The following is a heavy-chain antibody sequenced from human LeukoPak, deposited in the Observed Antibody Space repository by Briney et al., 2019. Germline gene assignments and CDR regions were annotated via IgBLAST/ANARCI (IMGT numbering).Heavy chain of an antibody. D-gene: IGHD2-2*02. Sequence: SETLSLTCAVYGGSFSGYYWSWIRQPPGKGLEWIGEINHSGSTNYNPSLKSRVTISVDTSKNQFSLKLSSVTAADTAVYYCARGGVVPAAIGFSYYYYMDVWGKGTTVTVSS. CDR1: GGSFSGYY. V-gene: IGHV4-34*01. CDR2: INHSGST. J-gene: IGHJ6*03. CDR3: ARGGVVPAAIGFSYYYYMDV.